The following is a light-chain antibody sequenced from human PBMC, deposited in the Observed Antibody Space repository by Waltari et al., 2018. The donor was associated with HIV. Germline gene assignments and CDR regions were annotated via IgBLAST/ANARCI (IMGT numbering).Light chain of an antibody. Sequence: YVLTQPPSVSVAPGEMARPTCGGNNIGNKGVHLYQLKSGQAPLLVIFDNVDRPSRITERFSGSISGFTATLAISRVEPGDEAVYYCQVWDRPSDQWVFGGGTTLIV. J-gene: IGLJ3*02. V-gene: IGLV3-21*01. CDR3: QVWDRPSDQWV. CDR2: DNV. CDR1: NIGNKG.